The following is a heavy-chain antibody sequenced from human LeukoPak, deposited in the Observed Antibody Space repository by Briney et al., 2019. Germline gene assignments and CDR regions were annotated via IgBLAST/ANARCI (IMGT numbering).Heavy chain of an antibody. CDR2: ISSSSSYI. J-gene: IGHJ4*02. CDR3: ARAPTYYYDSSGYSPV. CDR1: GFTFSSYS. D-gene: IGHD3-22*01. V-gene: IGHV3-21*01. Sequence: GGSLRLSCAASGFTFSSYSMNWVRQAPGKGLEWVSSISSSSSYIYYADSVKGRFTISRDNAKNSLYLQMNSLRAEDTAVYYCARAPTYYYDSSGYSPVWGQGTLVTVSS.